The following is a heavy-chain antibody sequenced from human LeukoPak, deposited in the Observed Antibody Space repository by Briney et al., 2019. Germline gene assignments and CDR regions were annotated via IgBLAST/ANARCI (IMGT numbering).Heavy chain of an antibody. Sequence: GGSLKLSCAASGLTFDGSPIHWVRQASGKGLEWVGRIRSKANDYATGYGASVKGRFIISSDDSKNMSYLEMNSLTTEDTAVYFCQAYYYYYMDVWGKGTTVTVSS. CDR1: GLTFDGSP. CDR3: QAYYYYYMDV. J-gene: IGHJ6*03. CDR2: IRSKANDYAT. V-gene: IGHV3-73*01.